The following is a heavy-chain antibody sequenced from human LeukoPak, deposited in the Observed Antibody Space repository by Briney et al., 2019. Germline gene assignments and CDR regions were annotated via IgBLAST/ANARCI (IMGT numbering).Heavy chain of an antibody. CDR2: FESNGLT. CDR3: AKAATYFYGSVTYDWFES. V-gene: IGHV3-74*01. CDR1: GFTFSSYW. D-gene: IGHD3-10*01. J-gene: IGHJ5*01. Sequence: GGSLRLPCEASGFTFSSYWMHGVGQIPGRGRIWFSRFESNGLTLYADSVRDRFTISRDNGKNTIYLQMNSLRVDDTAIYYCAKAATYFYGSVTYDWFESWGQGTLVTVSS.